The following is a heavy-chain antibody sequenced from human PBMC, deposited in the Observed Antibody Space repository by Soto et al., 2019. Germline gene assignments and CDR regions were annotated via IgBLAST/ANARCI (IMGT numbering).Heavy chain of an antibody. D-gene: IGHD1-26*01. CDR3: ASDLVGASDSYGLDV. CDR1: GFTFSNYG. Sequence: GGSLRLSCAASGFTFSNYGMHWVRQAPGKGLEWVAIIWHDGNNKYYADSVRGRFIISRDNSKNRLYLQMNSLRAEDTAVYYCASDLVGASDSYGLDVWGQGTPVTAP. CDR2: IWHDGNNK. V-gene: IGHV3-33*01. J-gene: IGHJ6*02.